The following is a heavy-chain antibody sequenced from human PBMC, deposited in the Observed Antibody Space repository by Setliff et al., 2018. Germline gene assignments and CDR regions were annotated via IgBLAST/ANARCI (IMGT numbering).Heavy chain of an antibody. D-gene: IGHD4-17*01. Sequence: NPSETLSLTCTVSGGSISSGVYYWAWIRQPPGKGLEWIGRINHSGSTNYNPSLKSRVTISVDTSKNQFSLKLSSVTAADMAVYYCARGSQGRYGGKPRRPFDYWGQGTLVTVSS. V-gene: IGHV4-39*07. CDR1: GGSISSGVYY. CDR3: ARGSQGRYGGKPRRPFDY. CDR2: INHSGST. J-gene: IGHJ4*02.